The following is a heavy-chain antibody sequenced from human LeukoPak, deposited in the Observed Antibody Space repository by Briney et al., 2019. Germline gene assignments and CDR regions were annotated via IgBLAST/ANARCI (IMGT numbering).Heavy chain of an antibody. V-gene: IGHV3-7*01. J-gene: IGHJ4*02. CDR2: INEVGSKT. D-gene: IGHD1-26*01. Sequence: GGSLRLSCAASGFTFSSYGMHWVRQAPGKGLEWVATINEVGSKTYYDDSVKGRFTISRDNAKNSLYLEMSSLRAEDTAVYYCARLLGTVTTFDYWGQGTLVTVSS. CDR1: GFTFSSYG. CDR3: ARLLGTVTTFDY.